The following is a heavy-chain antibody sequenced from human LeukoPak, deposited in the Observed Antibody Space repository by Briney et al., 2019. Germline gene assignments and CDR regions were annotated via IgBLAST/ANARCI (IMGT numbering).Heavy chain of an antibody. CDR3: ARVNINNWHSCDY. Sequence: SGTLSLTCAVSGGSISSNNWWGWVRQPPGKGLEWIGEIYHSGSPNYNPSLKSRVAISVDKSRNHFSLNLSSVTAADTAVYYCARVNINNWHSCDYWGQGTLVTVSS. J-gene: IGHJ4*02. D-gene: IGHD1-1*01. V-gene: IGHV4-4*02. CDR2: IYHSGSP. CDR1: GGSISSNNW.